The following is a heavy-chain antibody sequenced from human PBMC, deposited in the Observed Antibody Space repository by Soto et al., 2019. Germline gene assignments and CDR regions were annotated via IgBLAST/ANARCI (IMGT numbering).Heavy chain of an antibody. CDR2: MNPNSGST. CDR3: ARMGYYHYYGMDV. Sequence: QVQLVQSGAEVKKPGASVKVSFKASGYTFTSYDINWVRQATGQGLEWMGCMNPNSGSTGYAQKFQGRVTMTKNTSIITDYMELSSMRSEDTAVYYCARMGYYHYYGMDVWGQGTTVTVSS. CDR1: GYTFTSYD. J-gene: IGHJ6*02. V-gene: IGHV1-8*01.